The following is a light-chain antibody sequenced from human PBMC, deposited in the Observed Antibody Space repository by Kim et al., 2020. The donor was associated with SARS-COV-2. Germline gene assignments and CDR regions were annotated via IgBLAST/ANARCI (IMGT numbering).Light chain of an antibody. Sequence: APVGDRVTITCRTTQSISSHLNWYQQKPGRAPKLLISAASTLQGGVPSRFSGSGSETDFTLTISSLQPEDFATYFCQQSYITPFTFGPGTKVDIK. CDR3: QQSYITPFT. CDR1: QSISSH. CDR2: AAS. V-gene: IGKV1-39*01. J-gene: IGKJ3*01.